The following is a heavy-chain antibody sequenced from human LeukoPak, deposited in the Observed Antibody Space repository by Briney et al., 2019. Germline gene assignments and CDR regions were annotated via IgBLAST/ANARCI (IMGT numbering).Heavy chain of an antibody. CDR3: AKGRSGWYECLDY. Sequence: GGSLRLSCTASGFTFSTYAMTWVRQAPGKGLEWVSVISHGGNSAWYADSVRGRFTISRDNSKSTLFLQMNSLRADDTAIYCCAKGRSGWYECLDYWGQGILVTVSS. D-gene: IGHD6-19*01. V-gene: IGHV3-23*01. CDR2: ISHGGNSA. CDR1: GFTFSTYA. J-gene: IGHJ4*02.